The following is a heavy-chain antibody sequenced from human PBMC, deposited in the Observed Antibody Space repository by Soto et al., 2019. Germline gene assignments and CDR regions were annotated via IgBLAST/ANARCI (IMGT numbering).Heavy chain of an antibody. D-gene: IGHD2-21*02. CDR2: ISSSGSTI. J-gene: IGHJ3*02. Sequence: PGGSLRLSCSASGFTFSDYYMSWIRQAPGKGLEWVSYISSSGSTIYYADSVKGRFTISRDNAKNSLYLQMNSLRAEDTAVYYCEGGDSIDAFDIWGQGTMVTVSS. CDR1: GFTFSDYY. V-gene: IGHV3-11*01. CDR3: EGGDSIDAFDI.